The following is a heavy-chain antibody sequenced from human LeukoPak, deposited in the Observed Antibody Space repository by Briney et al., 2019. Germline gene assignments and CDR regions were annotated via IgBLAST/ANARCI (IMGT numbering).Heavy chain of an antibody. V-gene: IGHV4-30-2*01. CDR2: IYHSGST. CDR1: GGSFSGYS. CDR3: ARGPPDCSSTSCYAPGHYGMDV. J-gene: IGHJ6*02. Sequence: SETLSLTCAVYGGSFSGYSWSWIRQPPGKGLEWIGYIYHSGSTYYNPSLKSRVTISVDRSKNQFSLKLSSVTAADTAVYYCARGPPDCSSTSCYAPGHYGMDVWGQGTTVTVSS. D-gene: IGHD2-2*01.